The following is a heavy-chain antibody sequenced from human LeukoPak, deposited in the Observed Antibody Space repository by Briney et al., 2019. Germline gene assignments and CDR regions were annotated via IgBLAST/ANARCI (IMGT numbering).Heavy chain of an antibody. D-gene: IGHD3-9*01. J-gene: IGHJ4*02. CDR1: GFTFSSYG. CDR3: AKEGGGGLLRYFDY. CDR2: ISYDGSNK. Sequence: SGGSLRLSCAASGFTFSSYGMHWVRQAPGKGLEWVAVISYDGSNKYYADSVKGRFTISRDNSKNTLYLQMNSLRAEDTAVYYCAKEGGGGLLRYFDYWGQGTLVTVSS. V-gene: IGHV3-30*18.